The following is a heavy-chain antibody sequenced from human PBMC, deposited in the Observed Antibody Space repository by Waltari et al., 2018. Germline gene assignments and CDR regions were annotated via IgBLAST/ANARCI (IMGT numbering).Heavy chain of an antibody. CDR1: GYSISSGYY. CDR2: IYHSGST. CDR3: ASVGYDYVWGSPAYDAFDI. J-gene: IGHJ3*02. D-gene: IGHD3-16*01. Sequence: QVQLQESGPGLVKPSETLSLTCAVSGYSISSGYYWGWIRQPPGKGLEWIGSIYHSGSTYYNPSLKSRVTISVDTSKNQFSLKLSSVTAADTAVYYCASVGYDYVWGSPAYDAFDIWGQGTMVTVSS. V-gene: IGHV4-38-2*01.